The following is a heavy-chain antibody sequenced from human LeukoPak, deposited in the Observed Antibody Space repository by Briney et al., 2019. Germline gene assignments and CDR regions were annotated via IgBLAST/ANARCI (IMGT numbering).Heavy chain of an antibody. J-gene: IGHJ3*02. CDR3: ARLANWGPYAFDI. CDR1: GGSFSGYY. CDR2: IYYSGST. V-gene: IGHV4-59*01. D-gene: IGHD7-27*01. Sequence: SETLSLTCAVYGGSFSGYYWSWIRQPPGRGLEWIGYIYYSGSTNYNPSLKSRVTISVDTSKNQFSLKLSSVTAADTAVYYCARLANWGPYAFDIWGQGTMVTVSS.